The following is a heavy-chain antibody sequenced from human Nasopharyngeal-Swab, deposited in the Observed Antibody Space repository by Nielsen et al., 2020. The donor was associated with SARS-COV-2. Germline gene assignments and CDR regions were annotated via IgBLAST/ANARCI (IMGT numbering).Heavy chain of an antibody. J-gene: IGHJ5*02. D-gene: IGHD2/OR15-2a*01. V-gene: IGHV3-66*04. CDR3: ARPEYDP. CDR2: IYSGGGT. Sequence: GESLKISCAASGFTVSSNYMSWVRQAPGKGLEWVSVIYSGGGTRYADSVRGRFTISRDNSKNTLYLQMNSLRAEDTAVYYCARPEYDPWGQGTPVTVSS. CDR1: GFTVSSNY.